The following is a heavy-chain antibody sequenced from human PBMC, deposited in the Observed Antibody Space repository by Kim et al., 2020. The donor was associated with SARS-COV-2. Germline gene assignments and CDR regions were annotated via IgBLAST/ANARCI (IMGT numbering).Heavy chain of an antibody. V-gene: IGHV4-39*07. Sequence: SETLSLTCTVSGGSISSSSYYWGWIRQPPGKGLEWIGSIYYSGSTYYNPSLKSRVTISVDTSKNQFSLKLSSVTAADTAVYYCARDASMERIVVAGMDVWGQGTTVTVSS. J-gene: IGHJ6*02. CDR3: ARDASMERIVVAGMDV. D-gene: IGHD2-15*01. CDR2: IYYSGST. CDR1: GGSISSSSYY.